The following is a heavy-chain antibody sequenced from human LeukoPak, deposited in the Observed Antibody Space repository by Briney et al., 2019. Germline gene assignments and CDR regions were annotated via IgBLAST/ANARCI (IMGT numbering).Heavy chain of an antibody. CDR1: GYTFTSYG. D-gene: IGHD3-3*01. CDR3: ARGGTIFGVVTYEDAFDI. CDR2: ISAYNGNT. J-gene: IGHJ3*02. Sequence: ASVKVSCKASGYTFTSYGISWVRQAPGQGLEWMGWISAYNGNTNYAQKLQGRVTMTTDTSTSTAYMELRSLRSDDTAVYYCARGGTIFGVVTYEDAFDIWGQGTMVTVSS. V-gene: IGHV1-18*01.